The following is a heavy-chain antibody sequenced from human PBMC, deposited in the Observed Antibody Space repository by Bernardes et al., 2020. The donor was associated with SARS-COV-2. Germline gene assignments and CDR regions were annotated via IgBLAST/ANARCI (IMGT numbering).Heavy chain of an antibody. CDR2: IYYPGSI. CDR3: VIGTGFCSGGSCGWIDP. J-gene: IGHJ5*02. Sequence: SETLSLTCSVSRGSVSFGSNYWTWIRQPPGKGLEWIGYIYYPGSINYNPSLKSRVTISVDTSKNQFSLKLTSVTAADTAVYYCVIGTGFCSGGSCGWIDPWGQETQLRVSS. D-gene: IGHD2-15*01. V-gene: IGHV4-61*01. CDR1: RGSVSFGSNY.